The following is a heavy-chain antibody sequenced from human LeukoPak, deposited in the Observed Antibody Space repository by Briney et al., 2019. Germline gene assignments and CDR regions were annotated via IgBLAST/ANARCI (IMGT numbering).Heavy chain of an antibody. CDR3: ARDDFSTYPGLNYFDY. J-gene: IGHJ4*02. Sequence: ASVKVSCKASGYTFTHYAVHWVRQAPGQRLEWLGWTNVGNDYTESSQKFQDRLTITSDTTATTVYMELSSLRSEDTAVYYCARDDFSTYPGLNYFDYWGQGSLVTVSS. V-gene: IGHV1-3*01. D-gene: IGHD4-11*01. CDR1: GYTFTHYA. CDR2: TNVGNDYT.